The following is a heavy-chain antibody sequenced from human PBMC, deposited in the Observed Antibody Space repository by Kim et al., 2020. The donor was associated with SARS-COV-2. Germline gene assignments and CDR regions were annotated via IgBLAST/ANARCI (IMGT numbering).Heavy chain of an antibody. CDR2: IYPYDSDT. CDR1: GYNFLTYW. V-gene: IGHV5-51*01. J-gene: IGHJ3*02. CDR3: ATRHGDAFDI. Sequence: GESLKISCKGSGYNFLTYWIAWVRQMPGKGLEWMGIIYPYDSDTIYSPSFQGRVTISVDKSMSAAYLQWSSLKASDTAMYFCATRHGDAFDIWGLGTSVTVS.